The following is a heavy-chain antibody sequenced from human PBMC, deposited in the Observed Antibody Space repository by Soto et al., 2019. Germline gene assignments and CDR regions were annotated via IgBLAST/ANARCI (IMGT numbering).Heavy chain of an antibody. CDR3: SRFIMVGGWFDPNYYPGMDV. V-gene: IGHV1-18*01. J-gene: IGHJ6*02. CDR2: ISGYNGNT. Sequence: QVQLVQSGAEVKKPGASVTVSCKTSGYTFSNYGINWVRQAPGQGLDWMGWISGYNGNTNYAQTVQGRVTMTTDTSTGTVYMELRSLKSDDTAIYYCSRFIMVGGWFDPNYYPGMDVWGQGTTVTVSS. CDR1: GYTFSNYG. D-gene: IGHD6-19*01.